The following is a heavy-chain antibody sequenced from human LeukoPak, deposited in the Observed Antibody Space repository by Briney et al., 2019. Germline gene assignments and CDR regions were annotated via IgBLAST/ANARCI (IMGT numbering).Heavy chain of an antibody. CDR1: GGSFSGYY. CDR3: ASGILTGYSAYYFDY. Sequence: SSETLSLTCAAYGGSFSGYYWSWIRQPPGKGLEWIGEINHSGSTNYNPSLKSRVTISVDTSKNQFSLKLSSVTAADTAVYYCASGILTGYSAYYFDYWGQGTLVTVSS. CDR2: INHSGST. D-gene: IGHD3-9*01. J-gene: IGHJ4*02. V-gene: IGHV4-34*01.